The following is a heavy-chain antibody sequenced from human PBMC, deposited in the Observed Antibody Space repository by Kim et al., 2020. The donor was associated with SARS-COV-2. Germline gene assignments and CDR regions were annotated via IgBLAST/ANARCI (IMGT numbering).Heavy chain of an antibody. V-gene: IGHV1-18*04. D-gene: IGHD3-3*01. Sequence: ASVKVSCKASGYTFTSYGISWVRQAPGQGLEWMGWISAYNGNTNYAQKLQGRVTMTTDTSTSTAYMELRSLRSDDTAVYYCARESRQPRITIFGVVSDAFYIWGQGTMVTVSS. CDR2: ISAYNGNT. CDR1: GYTFTSYG. J-gene: IGHJ3*02. CDR3: ARESRQPRITIFGVVSDAFYI.